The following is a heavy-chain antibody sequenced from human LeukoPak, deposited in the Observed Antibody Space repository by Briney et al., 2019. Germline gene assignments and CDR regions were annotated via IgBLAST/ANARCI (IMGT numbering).Heavy chain of an antibody. CDR2: IYYSGST. D-gene: IGHD3-22*01. CDR1: GGSISSGGYY. Sequence: SETLSLTCTVSGGSISSGGYYWSWIRQHPGKGLEWIGYIYYSGSTYYNPSLKSRVTISVDTSKNQFSLRLTSVTAADTAVYYCARWRPYFYDSSGYVDYWGQGTLVTVSS. CDR3: ARWRPYFYDSSGYVDY. J-gene: IGHJ4*02. V-gene: IGHV4-31*03.